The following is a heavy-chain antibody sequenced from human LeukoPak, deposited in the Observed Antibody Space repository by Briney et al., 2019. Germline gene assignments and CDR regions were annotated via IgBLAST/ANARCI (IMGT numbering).Heavy chain of an antibody. CDR1: EYTFTGYY. CDR3: ARGRQWLARGDDAFDI. CDR2: INPNSGGT. J-gene: IGHJ3*02. D-gene: IGHD6-19*01. Sequence: ASVKVSCKASEYTFTGYYMHWVRLAPGQGLEWMGWINPNSGGTNYAQKFQGWVTMTRDTSISTAYMELSRLRSDDTAVYYCARGRQWLARGDDAFDIWGQGTMVTVSS. V-gene: IGHV1-2*04.